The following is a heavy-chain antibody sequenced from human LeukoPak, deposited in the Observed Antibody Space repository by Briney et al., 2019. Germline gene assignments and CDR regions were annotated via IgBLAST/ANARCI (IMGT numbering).Heavy chain of an antibody. CDR3: AKDRGRRIVVVPATKWGTFDY. Sequence: GGTLRLSCAASGFTFSSYGMNWVRQAPGKGLEWVSAISGRDSNTYYADSVKGRFTISRDNSKNTLSLQMNSLRAEDTAVYYCAKDRGRRIVVVPATKWGTFDYWGQGTLVTVSS. CDR1: GFTFSSYG. V-gene: IGHV3-23*01. J-gene: IGHJ4*02. CDR2: ISGRDSNT. D-gene: IGHD2-2*01.